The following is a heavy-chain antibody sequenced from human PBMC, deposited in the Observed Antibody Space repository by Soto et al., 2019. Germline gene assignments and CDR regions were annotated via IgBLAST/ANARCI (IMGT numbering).Heavy chain of an antibody. V-gene: IGHV3-23*01. J-gene: IGHJ5*02. Sequence: GGSLRLSCAASGFTFSTYGMHWVRQAPGKGLEWVSAISGSGGSTYYADSVKGRFTISRDNSKNTLYLQMNSLRAEDTAVYYCAGREEFSSSLPFDPWGQGTLVTVSS. CDR2: ISGSGGST. CDR3: AGREEFSSSLPFDP. D-gene: IGHD6-13*01. CDR1: GFTFSTYG.